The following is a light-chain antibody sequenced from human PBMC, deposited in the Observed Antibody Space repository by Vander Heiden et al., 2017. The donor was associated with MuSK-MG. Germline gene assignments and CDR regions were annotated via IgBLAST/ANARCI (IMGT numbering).Light chain of an antibody. CDR1: QNINNY. CDR2: DAS. J-gene: IGKJ1*01. CDR3: QQRIFGHPMET. Sequence: EIVLTQSPVTLSLSPGERATLSCRASQNINNYLAWYQKKPGQAPRLLIFDASNRATGIKARFSGSGDGTDFILTISSREPEDFAVYFCQQRIFGHPMETFGQGTKVEIK. V-gene: IGKV3-11*01.